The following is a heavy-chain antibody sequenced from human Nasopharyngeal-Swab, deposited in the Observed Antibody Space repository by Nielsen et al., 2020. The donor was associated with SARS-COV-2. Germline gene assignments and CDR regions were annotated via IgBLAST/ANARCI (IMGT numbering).Heavy chain of an antibody. V-gene: IGHV2-70*11. CDR2: IDWDDDK. CDR1: GFSLSTSGMC. J-gene: IGHJ4*02. CDR3: ARVTYYYDSGGYNLPMFDY. D-gene: IGHD3-22*01. Sequence: SGPTLVKPTQTLTLTCTFSGFSLSTSGMCVSWIRQPPGKALEWLARIDWDDDKYYSTSLKTRLTISKDTSKNQVVLTMTNMDPVDTATYYCARVTYYYDSGGYNLPMFDYWGQGTLVTVSS.